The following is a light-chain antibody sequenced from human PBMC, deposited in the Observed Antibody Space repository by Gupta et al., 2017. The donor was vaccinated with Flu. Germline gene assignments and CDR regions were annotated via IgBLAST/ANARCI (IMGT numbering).Light chain of an antibody. CDR1: QSVLYNSNNKNY. CDR2: WAS. V-gene: IGKV4-1*01. J-gene: IGKJ4*01. Sequence: NCKSSQSVLYNSNNKNYLAWYQQKPGQPPKLLIYWASTRESRVPDRFSGSGSGTDFTLTISSLQAEDVAVYYCQQYYSTPLTFGGGTKVEIK. CDR3: QQYYSTPLT.